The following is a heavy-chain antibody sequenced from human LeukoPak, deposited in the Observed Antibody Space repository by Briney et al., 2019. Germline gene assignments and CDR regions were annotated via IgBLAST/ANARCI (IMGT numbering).Heavy chain of an antibody. D-gene: IGHD2/OR15-2a*01. J-gene: IGHJ4*02. CDR3: ARALLFYATVGHSDY. CDR1: GGSFSGYY. V-gene: IGHV4-34*01. CDR2: INHSGST. Sequence: PSETLSLTCAVYGGSFSGYYWSWIRQPPGKGLEWIGEINHSGSTNYNPSLKSRVTISVDTSKNQLSLKLSSVTAAGTAVYYCARALLFYATVGHSDYWGQGTLVTVSS.